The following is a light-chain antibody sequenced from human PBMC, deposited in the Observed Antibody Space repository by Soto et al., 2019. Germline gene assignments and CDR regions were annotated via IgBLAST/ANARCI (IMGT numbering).Light chain of an antibody. CDR3: QQYGSSLWT. CDR2: GAS. CDR1: QSVSSSY. Sequence: VLTLSAATLSVSPGESATLSCRDSQSVSSSYLAWYQQKTGQAPRLLIYGASSRATGIPDRFSGSSSGTEFTLTISRLETEDFAVYYCQQYGSSLWTFGQGTKVDIK. V-gene: IGKV3-20*01. J-gene: IGKJ1*01.